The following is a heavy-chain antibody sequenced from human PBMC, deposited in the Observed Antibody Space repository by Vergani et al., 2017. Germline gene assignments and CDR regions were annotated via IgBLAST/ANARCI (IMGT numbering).Heavy chain of an antibody. CDR2: ISFDGTNE. CDR1: GFGLNRHA. V-gene: IGHV3-30-3*01. CDR3: VRDRGLCAGGRCYTEAWDY. Sequence: QVQLVESGGGVVQPGTSLRLSCVVSGFGLNRHAMYWVRQAPGKGLEWVVGISFDGTNEYYPDLVKGRFTISRDIAKNTLYLQVRSLRLEDTGVYHCVRDRGLCAGGRCYTEAWDYWGQGTPVTVSS. J-gene: IGHJ4*02. D-gene: IGHD2-2*02.